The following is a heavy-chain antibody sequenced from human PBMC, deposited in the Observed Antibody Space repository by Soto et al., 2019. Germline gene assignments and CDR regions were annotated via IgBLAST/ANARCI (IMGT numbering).Heavy chain of an antibody. CDR3: ASLKSPYSASYSGGGFFDY. V-gene: IGHV4-39*01. CDR1: GESMSNTAYY. CDR2: IFYTGSA. Sequence: QLQLQESGPGLVKPSETLSLTCNVSGESMSNTAYYWGWIRQTPGKGLEWIGSIFYTGSAYYNSSLKSRVPISVDTSKNRFSLKLLSGAAADTAIYYGASLKSPYSASYSGGGFFDYWGQGSLVTVSS. D-gene: IGHD2-15*01. J-gene: IGHJ4*02.